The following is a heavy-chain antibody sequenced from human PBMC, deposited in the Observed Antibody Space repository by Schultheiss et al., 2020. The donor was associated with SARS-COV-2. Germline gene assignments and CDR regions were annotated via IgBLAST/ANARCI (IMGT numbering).Heavy chain of an antibody. CDR1: GYTFTGYY. Sequence: ASVKVSCKASGYTFTGYYMHWVRQAPGQGLEWMGGIIPIFGTANYAQKFQGRVTMTRDASISTAYMELSRLRFDDTAVYYCASRTGNPRLNYYYYYMDVWGKGTTVTVSS. V-gene: IGHV1-2*02. CDR3: ASRTGNPRLNYYYYYMDV. J-gene: IGHJ6*03. D-gene: IGHD4-23*01. CDR2: IIPIFGTA.